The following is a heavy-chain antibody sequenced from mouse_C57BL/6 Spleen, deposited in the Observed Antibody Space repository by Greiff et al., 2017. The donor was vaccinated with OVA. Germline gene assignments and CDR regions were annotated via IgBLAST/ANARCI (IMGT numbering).Heavy chain of an antibody. Sequence: VQLKQSGAELVKPGASVKLSCTASGFNITDYYMHWVKQRTEQGLEWIGRIDPEDGETKYAPKFQGKATITADTSSNTAYLQLSSLTSEDTAVYYCARYYGSSPWYFDVWGTGTTVTVSS. J-gene: IGHJ1*03. CDR1: GFNITDYY. CDR3: ARYYGSSPWYFDV. D-gene: IGHD1-1*01. CDR2: IDPEDGET. V-gene: IGHV14-2*01.